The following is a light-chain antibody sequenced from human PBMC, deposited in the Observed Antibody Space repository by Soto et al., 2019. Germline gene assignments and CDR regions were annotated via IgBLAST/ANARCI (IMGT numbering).Light chain of an antibody. V-gene: IGKV3-20*01. CDR1: QSVSSRY. CDR2: GAS. J-gene: IGKJ2*01. Sequence: EIVLTQSPGTLSLSPGERATLSCRATQSVSSRYLDWYQPKPGQAPRLLTHGASNRATGVPDRFSGSGSGTDFTLTISRLEPEDFAVYYCQQFGSSPSTFGQGTKLEIK. CDR3: QQFGSSPST.